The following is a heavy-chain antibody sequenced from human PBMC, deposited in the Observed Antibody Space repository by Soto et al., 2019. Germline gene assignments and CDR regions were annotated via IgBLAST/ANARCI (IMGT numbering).Heavy chain of an antibody. CDR3: ARTLDCSSTSCYLKRVYYGMDV. J-gene: IGHJ6*02. CDR2: INPSGGST. V-gene: IGHV1-46*01. D-gene: IGHD2-2*01. CDR1: GYTFTSYY. Sequence: VKVSCKASGYTFTSYYMHWVRQAPGQGLEWMGIINPSGGSTSYAQKFQGRVTMTRDTSTSTVYMELSSLRSEDTAVYYCARTLDCSSTSCYLKRVYYGMDVWGQGTTVTVSS.